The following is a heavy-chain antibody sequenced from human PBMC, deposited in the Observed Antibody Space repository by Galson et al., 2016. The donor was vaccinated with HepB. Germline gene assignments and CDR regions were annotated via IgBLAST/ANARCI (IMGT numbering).Heavy chain of an antibody. V-gene: IGHV3-23*01. CDR1: GFTFRSYA. CDR3: GKHGGFDY. CDR2: ITRCGDAT. Sequence: SLRLSCAASGFTFRSYAMSWVRQAPGKGLEWVSGITRCGDATHYADFVKGRFTISRDNSKNTLYLYMNNLTAGDTAIYYCGKHGGFDYWGQGALVTVSS. J-gene: IGHJ4*02. D-gene: IGHD3-16*01.